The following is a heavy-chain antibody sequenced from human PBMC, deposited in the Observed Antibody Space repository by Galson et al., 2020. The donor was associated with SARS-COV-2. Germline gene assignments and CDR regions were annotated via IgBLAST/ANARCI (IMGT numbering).Heavy chain of an antibody. J-gene: IGHJ6*02. D-gene: IGHD2-2*01. Sequence: GGSLRLSCAASGFTFSSYGMHWVRQAPGKGLEWVAVISYDGSNKYYADSVKGRFTISRDNSKNTLYLQMNSLRAEDTAVYYCAKDLGIVVVPAAWDNYYGMDVLGQGTTVTVSS. CDR2: ISYDGSNK. CDR3: AKDLGIVVVPAAWDNYYGMDV. CDR1: GFTFSSYG. V-gene: IGHV3-30*18.